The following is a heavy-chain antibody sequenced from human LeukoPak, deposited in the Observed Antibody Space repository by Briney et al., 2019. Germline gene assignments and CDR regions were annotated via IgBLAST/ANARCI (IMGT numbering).Heavy chain of an antibody. CDR3: ARGLEWPRKPTPVSDY. CDR2: IKQDGSEK. V-gene: IGHV3-7*03. Sequence: GGSLRLSCAASGFTFRTHWMSWFRQAPGKGLEWVANIKQDGSEKYFVDSVKGRFTISRDNAKNSLGLQMNSLRGEDTAVYYWARGLEWPRKPTPVSDYWGQGTLVTVSS. CDR1: GFTFRTHW. J-gene: IGHJ4*02. D-gene: IGHD3-3*01.